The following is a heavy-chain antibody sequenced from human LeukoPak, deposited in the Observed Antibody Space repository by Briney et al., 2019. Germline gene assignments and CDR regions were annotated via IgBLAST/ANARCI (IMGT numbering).Heavy chain of an antibody. J-gene: IGHJ6*03. Sequence: GGSLRLSCAASGFTFSNAWMSWVRQAPGKGLEWVGRIKSKTDGGTTDYAAPVKGRFTISRDDSKNTLYLQMNSLKTEDTAVYYCTPARDPYYYYYVDVWGKGTTVTVSS. V-gene: IGHV3-15*01. CDR2: IKSKTDGGTT. CDR1: GFTFSNAW. CDR3: TPARDPYYYYYVDV.